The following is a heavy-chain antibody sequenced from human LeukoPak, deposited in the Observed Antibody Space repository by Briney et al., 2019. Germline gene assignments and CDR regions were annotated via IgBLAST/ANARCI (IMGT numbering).Heavy chain of an antibody. CDR3: ATGRITMVRGVTRGNWFDH. CDR1: GGSFSGYY. J-gene: IGHJ5*02. V-gene: IGHV4-34*01. Sequence: PSETLSLTCAVYGGSFSGYYWSWVREPPGKRGEWGGEINDSGSTNYNTSLKRRVTISVDKSKNKFSLKLSSVTPANTAVYYCATGRITMVRGVTRGNWFDHWGQGTLVTVSS. CDR2: INDSGST. D-gene: IGHD3-10*01.